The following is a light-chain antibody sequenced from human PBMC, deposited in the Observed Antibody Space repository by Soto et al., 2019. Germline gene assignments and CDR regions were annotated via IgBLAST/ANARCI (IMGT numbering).Light chain of an antibody. CDR1: QSVSSN. J-gene: IGKJ2*02. V-gene: IGKV3-15*01. CDR2: GAS. CDR3: QQRAKWPST. Sequence: EIVMTQSPATLSVSPGERATLSCRASQSVSSNLVWYQQKPGQAPRLLIYGASTRATGIPARFSGSGSGTEFTLTINSLQSEDFAVYYCQQRAKWPSTFGPGTKVE.